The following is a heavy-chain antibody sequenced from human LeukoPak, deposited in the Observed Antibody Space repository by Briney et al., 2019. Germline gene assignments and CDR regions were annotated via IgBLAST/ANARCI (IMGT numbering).Heavy chain of an antibody. V-gene: IGHV4-4*07. CDR1: GGSISSYY. D-gene: IGHD4-17*01. J-gene: IGHJ6*03. CDR3: ARVPRDYGDPLSYYYYMDV. CDR2: IYTSGST. Sequence: SETLSLTCTVSGGSISSYYWSWIRQPVGKGLEWIGRIYTSGSTNYNPSLKSRVTMSVDTSKNQFSLKLSSVTAADAAVYYCARVPRDYGDPLSYYYYMDVWGKGTTVTVSS.